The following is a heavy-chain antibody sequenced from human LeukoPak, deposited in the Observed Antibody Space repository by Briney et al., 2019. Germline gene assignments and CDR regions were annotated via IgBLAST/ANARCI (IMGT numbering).Heavy chain of an antibody. CDR3: ASGNYYDNSGIGDFDF. D-gene: IGHD3-22*01. CDR2: IYHSGST. V-gene: IGHV4-30-2*01. J-gene: IGHJ4*02. Sequence: PSETLSLTCAVSGGSISSGGYSWSWIRQPPGKGLEWIGYIYHSGSTYYNPSLKSRVTISIDRSTNQFSLKLTSVTAADTAVYYCASGNYYDNSGIGDFDFWGQGTLVTVSS. CDR1: GGSISSGGYS.